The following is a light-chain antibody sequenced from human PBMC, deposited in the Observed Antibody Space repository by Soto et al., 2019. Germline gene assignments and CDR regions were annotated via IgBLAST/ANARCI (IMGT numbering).Light chain of an antibody. J-gene: IGKJ1*01. Sequence: DIRMTQSPSTLSGSVGDRVTITCRASQTISSWLAWYQQKPGKAPKLLIYDASTLESGVPSRFSGTGSGTEFTFSITSLQPEDFGTYYCQQCYMGWTFGQGTKVDIK. V-gene: IGKV1-5*01. CDR2: DAS. CDR3: QQCYMGWT. CDR1: QTISSW.